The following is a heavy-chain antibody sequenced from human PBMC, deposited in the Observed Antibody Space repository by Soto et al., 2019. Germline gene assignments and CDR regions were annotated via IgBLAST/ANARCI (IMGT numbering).Heavy chain of an antibody. CDR2: IKTSGDTT. CDR3: TKDVTGDIGADF. CDR1: GFAFSNCA. D-gene: IGHD2-21*02. J-gene: IGHJ4*02. Sequence: GGSLRLPCAASGFAFSNCAMSWARQAPGKGLEWVPTIKTSGDTTFYADPVKGRFTTSRDDSKNSLYLQMNSLRAEDTATYYCTKDVTGDIGADFWGQGTPVAVSS. V-gene: IGHV3-23*05.